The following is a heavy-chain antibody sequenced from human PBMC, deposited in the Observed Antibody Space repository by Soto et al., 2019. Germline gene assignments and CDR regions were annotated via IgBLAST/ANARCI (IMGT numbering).Heavy chain of an antibody. CDR2: IYYSGST. V-gene: IGHV4-59*01. Sequence: QVQLQESGPGLVKPSETLSLTCTVSGGSISSYYWSWIRQPPGKGLEWIGYIYYSGSTNYNPSLNSRVTIAVDTSKTQFALKLSSVTAADTAVYYCARGGDIAVEMATPPAYWGQGTLVTVSS. CDR1: GGSISSYY. J-gene: IGHJ4*02. CDR3: ARGGDIAVEMATPPAY. D-gene: IGHD6-19*01.